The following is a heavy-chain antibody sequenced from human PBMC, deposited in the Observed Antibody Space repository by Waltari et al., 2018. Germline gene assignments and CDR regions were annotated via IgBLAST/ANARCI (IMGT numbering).Heavy chain of an antibody. CDR1: GGSISSSSYY. J-gene: IGHJ6*02. Sequence: QLQLQESGPGLVKPSETLSLTCTVSGGSISSSSYYWGWIRQPTGKGLEWIGSIYYSGRTYYNPSLKSRVPISVDTSKNQFSLKLRSVTAADTAVYYCARDPRSGWTPEYYYYSYGMDVWGQGTTVTVSS. CDR2: IYYSGRT. V-gene: IGHV4-39*07. D-gene: IGHD6-19*01. CDR3: ARDPRSGWTPEYYYYSYGMDV.